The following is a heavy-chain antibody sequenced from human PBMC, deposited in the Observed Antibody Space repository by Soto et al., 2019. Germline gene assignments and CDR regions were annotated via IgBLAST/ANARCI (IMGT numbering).Heavy chain of an antibody. J-gene: IGHJ5*02. D-gene: IGHD3-3*01. CDR2: IYYSGST. V-gene: IGHV4-59*01. CDR3: ARASYDFWRYNWFDP. CDR1: GGSISSYY. Sequence: SQTLSLTCTVSGGSISSYYWSWIRQPPGKGLEWIGYIYYSGSTNYNPSLKSRVTISVDTSKNQFSLKLSSVTAADTAVYYCARASYDFWRYNWFDPWGQGTLVTVSS.